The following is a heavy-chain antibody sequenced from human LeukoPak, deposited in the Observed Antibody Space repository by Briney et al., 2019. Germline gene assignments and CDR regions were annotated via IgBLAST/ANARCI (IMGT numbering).Heavy chain of an antibody. Sequence: SVKVSCKASGGTFSCYAISWVRQAPGQGLERIGGIIAIFGTANYAQKVQGRVTITADESTSTAYMELSSLRSEDTAVYYCARPRRPVYYDSSGYYSVVFDYWGQGTLVTVSS. J-gene: IGHJ4*02. CDR2: IIAIFGTA. CDR1: GGTFSCYA. V-gene: IGHV1-69*13. D-gene: IGHD3-22*01. CDR3: ARPRRPVYYDSSGYYSVVFDY.